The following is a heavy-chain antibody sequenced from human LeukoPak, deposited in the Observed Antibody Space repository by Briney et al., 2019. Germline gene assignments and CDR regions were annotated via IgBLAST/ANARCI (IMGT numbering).Heavy chain of an antibody. D-gene: IGHD6-13*01. CDR2: IKQDGSEK. CDR3: ARRGTSSSWAHFDY. CDR1: GFTSSSHW. J-gene: IGHJ4*02. V-gene: IGHV3-7*05. Sequence: PGGSLRLSCAASGFTSSSHWMTWVRQATGKGLEWVANIKQDGSEKYYVDSVKGRFTISRDNAKNSLYLQMNSLGVEDTAVYYCARRGTSSSWAHFDYWGQGTLVTVSS.